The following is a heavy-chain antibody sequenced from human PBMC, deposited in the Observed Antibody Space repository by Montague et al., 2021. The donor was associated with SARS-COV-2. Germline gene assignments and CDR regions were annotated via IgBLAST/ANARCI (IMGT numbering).Heavy chain of an antibody. J-gene: IGHJ3*02. CDR2: IYFTVKT. V-gene: IGHV4-39*02. D-gene: IGHD1/OR15-1a*01. CDR1: GDSISRRHYS. CDR3: ARWGLNNAFDI. Sequence: SETLSLTCTVSGDSISRRHYSWARLRQPPGLGLVWIGSIYFTVKTYSSPSLKSPVTISIDTSKNHFSLRLSSVTAADSAVFYCARWGLNNAFDIWGLGTMITISS.